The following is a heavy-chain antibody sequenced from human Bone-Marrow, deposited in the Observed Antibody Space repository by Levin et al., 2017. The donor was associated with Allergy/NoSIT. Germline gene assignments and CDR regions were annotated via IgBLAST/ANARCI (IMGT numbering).Heavy chain of an antibody. D-gene: IGHD2/OR15-2a*01. CDR3: VKDVGPSSFFFFDH. J-gene: IGHJ4*02. Sequence: QAGGSLRLSCAASGFSFDVSAMHWVRQVPGKGLEWVSGISWNSDSINYADSVKGRFTISRDNAKNSLYLQMNNLTGEDTALYFCVKDVGPSSFFFFDHWGQGTLVTVSS. V-gene: IGHV3-9*01. CDR1: GFSFDVSA. CDR2: ISWNSDSI.